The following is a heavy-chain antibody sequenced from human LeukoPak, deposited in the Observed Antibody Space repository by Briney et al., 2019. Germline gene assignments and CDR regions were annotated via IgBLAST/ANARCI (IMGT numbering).Heavy chain of an antibody. J-gene: IGHJ4*02. CDR3: AKYYYDSSGYYITPPARAPDY. Sequence: GGSLRLSCAASGFTFSTYSMNWVRQAPGKGLEWVSSISSSSSYIYYADSVKGQFTISRDNAKNSLYLQMNSLGAEDTAVYYCAKYYYDSSGYYITPPARAPDYWGQGTLVTVSS. D-gene: IGHD3-22*01. V-gene: IGHV3-21*04. CDR1: GFTFSTYS. CDR2: ISSSSSYI.